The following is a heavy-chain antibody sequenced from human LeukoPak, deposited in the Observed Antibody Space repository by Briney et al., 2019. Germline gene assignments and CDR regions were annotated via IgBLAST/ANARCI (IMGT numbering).Heavy chain of an antibody. J-gene: IGHJ2*01. Sequence: PSETLSLTCTVSGGSISSGDYYWSWLRQPPGKGLEWIGYIYYSGSTYYNPSLKSRVTISVDTSKNQFSLKLSSVTAADTAVYYCARGDVDTAMVTNGVLAGYFDLWGRGTLVTVSS. CDR3: ARGDVDTAMVTNGVLAGYFDL. D-gene: IGHD5-18*01. CDR1: GGSISSGDYY. V-gene: IGHV4-30-4*02. CDR2: IYYSGST.